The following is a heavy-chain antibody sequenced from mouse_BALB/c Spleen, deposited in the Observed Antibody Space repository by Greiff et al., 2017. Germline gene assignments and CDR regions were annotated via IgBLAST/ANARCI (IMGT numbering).Heavy chain of an antibody. CDR3: ASQSGIYYYGMEY. D-gene: IGHD1-3*01. V-gene: IGHV1-14*01. J-gene: IGHJ4*01. Sequence: VQLQQSGPELVKPGASVKMSCKASGYTFTSYVMHWVKQKPGQGLEWIGYINPYNDGTKYNEKFKGQATLTSDKSSSTAYMELSSLTSEDSAVYYCASQSGIYYYGMEYWGQGTSVTVSS. CDR1: GYTFTSYV. CDR2: INPYNDGT.